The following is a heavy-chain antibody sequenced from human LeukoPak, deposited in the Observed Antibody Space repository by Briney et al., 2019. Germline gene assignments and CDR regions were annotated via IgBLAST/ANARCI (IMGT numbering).Heavy chain of an antibody. CDR3: ARKLRRIFGP. V-gene: IGHV3-48*01. CDR1: GFTFSSYS. CDR2: ISSSSSTI. D-gene: IGHD4-17*01. J-gene: IGHJ5*02. Sequence: GGSLRLSCAASGFTFSSYSMNWVRQAPGKGLEWVSYISSSSSTIYYADSVKGRFTISRDNAKNSLYLQMNSLRAEDTAVYYCARKLRRIFGPWGQGTLVTVSS.